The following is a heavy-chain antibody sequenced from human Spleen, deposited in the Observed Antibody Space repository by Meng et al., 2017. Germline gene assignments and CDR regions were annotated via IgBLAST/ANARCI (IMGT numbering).Heavy chain of an antibody. CDR1: GGSSISGPYY. J-gene: IGHJ4*02. V-gene: IGHV4-61*02. CDR3: ARELIPVAGTEIFDY. CDR2: IYRSGST. D-gene: IGHD6-19*01. Sequence: QVQLQPWGAGLLKPSQTLSLTGTVSGGSSISGPYYWSWIRQPAGKGLEWLGRIYRSGSTSYNPSLKSRITISVDTSKNQFSLKLNSVTAADTAVYYCARELIPVAGTEIFDYWGQGTLVTVSS.